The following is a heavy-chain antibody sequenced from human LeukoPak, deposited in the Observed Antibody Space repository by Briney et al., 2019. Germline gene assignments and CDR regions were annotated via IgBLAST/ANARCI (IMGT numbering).Heavy chain of an antibody. D-gene: IGHD3-22*01. CDR1: GFTFSSYS. V-gene: IGHV3-21*04. CDR3: AKDQYYYDSSALFDY. J-gene: IGHJ4*02. CDR2: ISSSSSYI. Sequence: GGSLRLSCAASGFTFSSYSMNWVRQAPGKGLEWVSSISSSSSYIYYADSVKGRFTISRDNAKNSLYLQMNSLRAEDTALYYCAKDQYYYDSSALFDYWGQGTLVTVSS.